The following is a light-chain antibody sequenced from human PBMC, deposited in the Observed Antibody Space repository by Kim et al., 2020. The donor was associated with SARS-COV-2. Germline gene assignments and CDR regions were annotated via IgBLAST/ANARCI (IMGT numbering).Light chain of an antibody. V-gene: IGLV2-14*03. Sequence: GQSITTACTGTSSDVGGYNSVSWYQQYPGKVPKLIIYDVSKRPSGVSNRFSGSKSANTASLIISGLQAEDEADYYCNSYTASRLCVFGTGTKVTVL. CDR1: SSDVGGYNS. CDR2: DVS. J-gene: IGLJ1*01. CDR3: NSYTASRLCV.